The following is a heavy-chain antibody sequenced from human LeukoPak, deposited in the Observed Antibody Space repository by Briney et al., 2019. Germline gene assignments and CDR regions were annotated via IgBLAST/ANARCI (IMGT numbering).Heavy chain of an antibody. CDR1: GGSISSYY. D-gene: IGHD6-13*01. Sequence: SETLSLTCTVSGGSISSYYWSWIRQPAGKGLEWIGRIYTSGSTNYNPSLKSRDTMSVDTSKNQFSLKLSSVTAADTAVYYCARDGYSSSWTGTWFDPWGQGTLVTVSS. CDR2: IYTSGST. CDR3: ARDGYSSSWTGTWFDP. J-gene: IGHJ5*02. V-gene: IGHV4-4*07.